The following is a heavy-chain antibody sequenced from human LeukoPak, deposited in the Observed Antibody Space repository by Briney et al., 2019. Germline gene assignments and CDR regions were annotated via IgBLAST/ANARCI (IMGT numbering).Heavy chain of an antibody. D-gene: IGHD3-22*01. CDR3: AKHYYDSSGKDY. V-gene: IGHV3-23*01. J-gene: IGHJ4*02. CDR1: GFTFSSYG. CDR2: ISGSGGRT. Sequence: GGTLRLSCAASGFTFSSYGMSWVRQAPGKGLEWVSAISGSGGRTYYADSVKGRFTISRDNSKNPLYLQMNSLRAEDTAVYYCAKHYYDSSGKDYWGQGTLVTVSS.